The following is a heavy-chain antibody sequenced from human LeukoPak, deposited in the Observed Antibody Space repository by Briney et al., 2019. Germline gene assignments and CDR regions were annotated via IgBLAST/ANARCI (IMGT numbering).Heavy chain of an antibody. D-gene: IGHD3-9*01. J-gene: IGHJ4*02. Sequence: ASLKVSCKASGYTFTDDYIHWVRQAPGQGLEWMGWINVNGGGTNYAQKFYARVTMTRDTSISTAYMELSRLRSDDTAVFYCARSPHILTGENFDFWGQGTLVTVSS. CDR2: INVNGGGT. CDR1: GYTFTDDY. CDR3: ARSPHILTGENFDF. V-gene: IGHV1-2*02.